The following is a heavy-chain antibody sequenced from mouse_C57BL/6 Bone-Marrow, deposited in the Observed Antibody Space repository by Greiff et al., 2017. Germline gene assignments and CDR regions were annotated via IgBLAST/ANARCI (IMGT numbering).Heavy chain of an antibody. V-gene: IGHV1-81*01. J-gene: IGHJ1*03. CDR2: IYPRSGNT. D-gene: IGHD1-1*01. Sequence: VQLQESGAELARPGASVKLSCKASGYTFTSYGISWVKQRTGQGLEWIGEIYPRSGNTNYNEKFKGKATLTADKSSSTADMELRSRAFEDSAVYFYARPLYYGSSYWYFDVWGTGTTVTVSS. CDR3: ARPLYYGSSYWYFDV. CDR1: GYTFTSYG.